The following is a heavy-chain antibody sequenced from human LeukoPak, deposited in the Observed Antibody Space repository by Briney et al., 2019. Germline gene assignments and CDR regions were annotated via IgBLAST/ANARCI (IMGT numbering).Heavy chain of an antibody. V-gene: IGHV3-74*03. CDR3: AREKGSSNYDS. D-gene: IGHD4-11*01. CDR1: GFTFNTYR. J-gene: IGHJ5*01. Sequence: TGGSLRVSCAASGFTFNTYRMHWVRQVPGKGLVWVSRINGDGSSTAYADSVKDRFTISRDNAKNTVYLQMNSLRAEDTAVYYCAREKGSSNYDSWGQGTLVTVSS. CDR2: INGDGSST.